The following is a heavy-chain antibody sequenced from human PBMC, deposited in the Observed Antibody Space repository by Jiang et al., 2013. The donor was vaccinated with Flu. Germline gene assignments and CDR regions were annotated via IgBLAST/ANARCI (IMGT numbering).Heavy chain of an antibody. CDR2: ISGSGAST. CDR3: AQRRGYSDGPLDY. Sequence: VQLLESGGGLVQPGGSLRLSCAASGFTFSSYAMAWVRQAPGKGLEWVSAISGSGASTYYTDSVKGRFTISRDNSKNTLYLQMNGLRGEDTAIYYCAQRRGYSDGPLDYWGQGTLVTVSS. CDR1: GFTFSSYA. D-gene: IGHD5-18*01. J-gene: IGHJ4*02. V-gene: IGHV3-23*01.